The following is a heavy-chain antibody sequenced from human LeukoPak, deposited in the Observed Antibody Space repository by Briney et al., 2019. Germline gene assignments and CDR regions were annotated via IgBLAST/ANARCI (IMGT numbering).Heavy chain of an antibody. CDR1: GYTFSTYD. CDR3: ARAIRYQLLSDY. J-gene: IGHJ4*02. CDR2: MNTNSANT. Sequence: ASVGVSCKTSGYTFSTYDINWRRQAPGQGLWWMGWMNTNSANTGFAQKFQGRAAITRDTSTATAYLELSGLTSEDTAVYCCARAIRYQLLSDYWGQGAMVTVSS. D-gene: IGHD2-2*01. V-gene: IGHV1-8*02.